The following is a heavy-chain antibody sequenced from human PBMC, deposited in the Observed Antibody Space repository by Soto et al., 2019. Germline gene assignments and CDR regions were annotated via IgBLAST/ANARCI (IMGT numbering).Heavy chain of an antibody. D-gene: IGHD2-2*01. V-gene: IGHV3-23*01. CDR2: ISGSGGST. J-gene: IGHJ4*02. CDR1: GFTFSSYA. Sequence: GGSLRLSCAASGFTFSSYAMSWVRQAPGKGLEWVSAISGSGGSTYYADSVKGRFTISRDNSKNTLYLQMNSLRAEDTAVYYWAKGFIVVVPAAHFDYWGQGTLVTAPQ. CDR3: AKGFIVVVPAAHFDY.